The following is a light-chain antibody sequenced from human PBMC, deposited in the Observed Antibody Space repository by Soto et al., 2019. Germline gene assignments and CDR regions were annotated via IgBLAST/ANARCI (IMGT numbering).Light chain of an antibody. Sequence: EIVLTQSPGTLSLSPGETATLSCRASQTVNSDYLAWFQQRPGQAPRLLIFATSRRGTDIPDRFSGSGSGTDFTLAIRRLEPEDFAVYYCHQFGYSPRTFGQGTKVDIK. V-gene: IGKV3-20*01. CDR1: QTVNSDY. CDR3: HQFGYSPRT. CDR2: ATS. J-gene: IGKJ1*01.